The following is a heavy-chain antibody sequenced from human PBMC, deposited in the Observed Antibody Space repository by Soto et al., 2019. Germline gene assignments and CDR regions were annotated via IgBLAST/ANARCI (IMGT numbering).Heavy chain of an antibody. CDR1: GFTFSSYA. Sequence: EVQLLESGGGLVQPGGSLRLSCAASGFTFSSYAMSWVRQAPGKGLEWVSAISGSGGSTYYADSVKGRFTISRDNSXNXXHLQMNSLRAEDTDVDYGAKDEVGAVYSYCYGMDVWGQGTTVTVSS. CDR2: ISGSGGST. V-gene: IGHV3-23*01. J-gene: IGHJ6*02. CDR3: AKDEVGAVYSYCYGMDV. D-gene: IGHD1-26*01.